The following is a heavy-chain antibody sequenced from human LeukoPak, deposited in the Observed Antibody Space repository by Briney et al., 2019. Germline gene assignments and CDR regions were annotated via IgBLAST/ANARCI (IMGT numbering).Heavy chain of an antibody. D-gene: IGHD4-11*01. CDR2: IYYSGST. J-gene: IGHJ6*02. CDR1: GGSISSYY. V-gene: IGHV4-59*01. CDR3: ARAVNPYYGMDV. Sequence: PSETLSLTCTVSGGSISSYYRSWLRQPPGKGLEWIGYIYYSGSTNYNPSLKSRVTISVDTSKNQFSLKLSSVTAADTAVYYCARAVNPYYGMDVWGQGTTVTVSS.